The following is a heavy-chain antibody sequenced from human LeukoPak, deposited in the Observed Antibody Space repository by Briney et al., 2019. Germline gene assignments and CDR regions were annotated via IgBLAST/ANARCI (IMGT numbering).Heavy chain of an antibody. J-gene: IGHJ4*02. CDR1: GFTFSSYS. CDR3: ARGYSDFWSTALGIYFDY. Sequence: PGGSLRLSCAASGFTFSSYSMSWVRQAPGKGLEWVSSISSSSSYIYYADSVKGRFTISRDNAKNSLYLQMNSLRAEDTAVYYCARGYSDFWSTALGIYFDYWGQGTLVTVSS. D-gene: IGHD3-3*01. V-gene: IGHV3-21*01. CDR2: ISSSSSYI.